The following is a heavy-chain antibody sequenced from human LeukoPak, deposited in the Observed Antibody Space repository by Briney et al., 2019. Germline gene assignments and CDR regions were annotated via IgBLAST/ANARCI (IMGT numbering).Heavy chain of an antibody. V-gene: IGHV6-1*01. CDR2: TYYRSKWHS. J-gene: IGHJ4*02. Sequence: SQTLSLTCAISGDSVSSNSAAWNWIRQSPSRGLEWLGRTYYRSKWHSYYAPSVKSRITINPDASKNQFSLQLKSVTPEDTAVYYCARMVGLVSDFWGQGTLVTVSS. D-gene: IGHD3-10*01. CDR1: GDSVSSNSAA. CDR3: ARMVGLVSDF.